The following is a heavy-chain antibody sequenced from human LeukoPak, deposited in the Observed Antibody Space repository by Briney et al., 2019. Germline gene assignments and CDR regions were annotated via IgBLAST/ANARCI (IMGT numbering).Heavy chain of an antibody. CDR1: GFTFSSYA. D-gene: IGHD1-26*01. J-gene: IGHJ4*02. CDR3: TPEIVGATFSDY. V-gene: IGHV3-15*01. CDR2: IKSKTDGGTT. Sequence: GGSLRLSCAASGFTFSSYAMSWVRQAPGKGLEWVGRIKSKTDGGTTDYAAPVKGRLTITSDASNNTLYLQMNSLKTEDTAVYYCTPEIVGATFSDYWGQGTLVTVSS.